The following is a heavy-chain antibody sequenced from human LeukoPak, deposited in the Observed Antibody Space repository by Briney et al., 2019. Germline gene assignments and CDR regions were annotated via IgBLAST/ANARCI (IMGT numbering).Heavy chain of an antibody. CDR2: IYYSGST. CDR1: GASIDSGRYY. J-gene: IGHJ4*02. Sequence: SETLSLTCTVSGASIDSGRYYWGWIRQPPGKGLEWIGYIYYSGSTYYNPSLKSRVTISVDTSKNQFSLKLSSVTAADTAVYYCARGYCSSTSCSEYYFDYWGQGTLVTVSS. CDR3: ARGYCSSTSCSEYYFDY. D-gene: IGHD2-2*01. V-gene: IGHV4-31*03.